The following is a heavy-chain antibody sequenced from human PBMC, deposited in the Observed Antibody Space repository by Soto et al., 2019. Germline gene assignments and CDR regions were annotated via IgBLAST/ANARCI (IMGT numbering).Heavy chain of an antibody. D-gene: IGHD3-16*01. CDR1: GFTFGRHW. CDR2: IKEDGSEK. Sequence: EVQLVESGGGLVQPGGSLRLSCVVSGFTFGRHWMSWVRQAPGKGLEWVASIKEDGSEKNTVDSLKGRFTISRDNARNSVYLQMSSLRAEDTAVYYCARVENSFGGMDVWGQGTTVIVS. V-gene: IGHV3-7*05. J-gene: IGHJ6*02. CDR3: ARVENSFGGMDV.